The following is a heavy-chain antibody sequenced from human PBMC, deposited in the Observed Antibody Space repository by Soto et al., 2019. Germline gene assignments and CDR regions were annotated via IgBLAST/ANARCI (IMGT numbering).Heavy chain of an antibody. CDR2: ISSSSSTI. V-gene: IGHV3-48*01. CDR1: GFTFSSYS. CDR3: ASLIQPNYHGSGASGMDV. D-gene: IGHD3-10*01. J-gene: IGHJ6*02. Sequence: PGGFLRLSCAASGFTFSSYSMNWVRQAPGKGLEWVSYISSSSSTIYYADSVKGRFTISRDNAKNSLYLQMNSLRAEDTAVYYCASLIQPNYHGSGASGMDVWGQGTTVTVSS.